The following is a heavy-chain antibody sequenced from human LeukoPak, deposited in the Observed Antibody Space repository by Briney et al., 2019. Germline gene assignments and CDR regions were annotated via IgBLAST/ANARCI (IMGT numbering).Heavy chain of an antibody. CDR1: GFTFSSYS. J-gene: IGHJ4*02. CDR3: ARDLGYYYDSSGYSDY. D-gene: IGHD3-22*01. V-gene: IGHV3-48*01. Sequence: GGSLRLSCAASGFTFSSYSMNWVRQAPGKGLEWASYISSSSSTIYYADSVKGRFTISRDNAKNSLYLQMNSLRAEDTAVYYCARDLGYYYDSSGYSDYWGQGTLVTVSS. CDR2: ISSSSSTI.